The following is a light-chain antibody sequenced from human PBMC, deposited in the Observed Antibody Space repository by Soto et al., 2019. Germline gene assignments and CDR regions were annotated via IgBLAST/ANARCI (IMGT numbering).Light chain of an antibody. CDR1: SSDVGSYNL. J-gene: IGLJ1*01. CDR2: EGS. Sequence: QSALAQPASVSGSPGQSITISCTGTSSDVGSYNLVSWYQQHPGKAPKLMIYEGSKRPPGVSNRFSGSKSGNTASLTISGLQAEDEADYYCCSYEGSPFYVFGTGTKVTVL. V-gene: IGLV2-23*01. CDR3: CSYEGSPFYV.